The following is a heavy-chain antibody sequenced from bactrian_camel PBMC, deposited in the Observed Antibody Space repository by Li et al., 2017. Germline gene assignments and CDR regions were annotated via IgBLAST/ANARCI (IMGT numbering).Heavy chain of an antibody. D-gene: IGHD6*01. V-gene: IGHV3S54*01. J-gene: IGHJ4*01. CDR1: GITEGTNC. CDR2: IMILGGIT. CDR3: AEGRGSRGEHCYSLNY. Sequence: VQLVESGGGSVQAGGSLRLSCEASGITEGTNCIGWFRQVPGKEREGVAAIMILGGITYYADSVKGRFTISQDNAKNTVYLQMNNLQPEDTAAYYCAEGRGSRGEHCYSLNYWGQGTQVTVS.